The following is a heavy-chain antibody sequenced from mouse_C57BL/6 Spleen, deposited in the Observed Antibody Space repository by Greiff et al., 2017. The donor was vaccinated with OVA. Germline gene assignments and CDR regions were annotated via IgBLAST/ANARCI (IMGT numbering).Heavy chain of an antibody. CDR2: IWTGGGT. CDR1: GFSLTSYA. D-gene: IGHD2-4*01. CDR3: ARNGDYDYDVGNYFDY. V-gene: IGHV2-9-1*01. J-gene: IGHJ2*01. Sequence: VKVEESGPGLVAPSQSLSITCTVSGFSLTSYAISWVRQPPGKGLEWLGVIWTGGGTNYNSALKSGLSISKDNSKSQVFLKMNSLQTDDTARYYCARNGDYDYDVGNYFDYWGQGTTLTVSS.